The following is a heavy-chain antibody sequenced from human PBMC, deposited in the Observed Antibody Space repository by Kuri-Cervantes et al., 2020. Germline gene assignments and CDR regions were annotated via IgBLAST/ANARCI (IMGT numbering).Heavy chain of an antibody. CDR2: IYYSGST. D-gene: IGHD2-15*01. J-gene: IGHJ4*02. CDR1: GGSISSSSYY. V-gene: IGHV4-39*01. CDR3: ASGHCSGGSCSFDY. Sequence: GSLRLSCTVSGGSISSSSYYWGWIRQPPGKGLEWIGSIYYSGSTYYNPSLKSRVTISVDTSKNQFSLKLSSVTAADTAVYYCASGHCSGGSCSFDYWGQGTLVTVSS.